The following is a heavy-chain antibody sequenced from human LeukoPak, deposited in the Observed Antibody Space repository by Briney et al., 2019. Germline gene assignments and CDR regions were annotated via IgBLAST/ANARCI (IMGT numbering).Heavy chain of an antibody. CDR3: ARDSDDSSGYNWFDP. D-gene: IGHD3-22*01. CDR2: IYYSGST. CDR1: GGSISSYY. J-gene: IGHJ5*02. Sequence: PWETLSLTCTVSGGSISSYYWSWIRQPPGKGLEWIGYIYYSGSTNYNPSLKSRVTISVDTSKNQFSLKLSSVTAADTAVYYCARDSDDSSGYNWFDPWGQGTLVTVSS. V-gene: IGHV4-59*01.